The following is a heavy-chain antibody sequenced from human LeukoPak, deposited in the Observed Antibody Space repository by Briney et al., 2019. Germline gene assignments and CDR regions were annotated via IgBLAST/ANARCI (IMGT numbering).Heavy chain of an antibody. CDR1: GYTFTGYY. V-gene: IGHV1-2*02. D-gene: IGHD6-13*01. Sequence: ASVKVSCKASGYTFTGYYMHWVRQAPGQGLEWMGWINPNSGGTNYAQKFQGRVTITADESTSTAYMELSSLRSEDTAVYYCARVSSSSWYGGYYYYYGMDVWGQGTTVTVSS. CDR3: ARVSSSSWYGGYYYYYGMDV. CDR2: INPNSGGT. J-gene: IGHJ6*02.